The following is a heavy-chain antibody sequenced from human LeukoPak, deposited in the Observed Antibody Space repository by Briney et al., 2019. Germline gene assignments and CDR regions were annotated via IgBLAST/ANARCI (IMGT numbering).Heavy chain of an antibody. J-gene: IGHJ5*02. CDR1: GFTFSSYG. CDR2: ISTNSSTI. D-gene: IGHD3-16*01. Sequence: GGSLRLSCAASGFTFSSYGMHWVRQAPGKGLEWVSYISTNSSTIYYADSVKGRFTISRDNAKNSLYLQMNSLRAGDTAMYYCARVEGGSWGQGTLVTVSS. V-gene: IGHV3-48*04. CDR3: ARVEGGS.